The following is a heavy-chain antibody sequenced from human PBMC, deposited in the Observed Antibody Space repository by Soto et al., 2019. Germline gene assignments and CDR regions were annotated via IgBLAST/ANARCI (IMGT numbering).Heavy chain of an antibody. Sequence: GGSLRLSCAASGFTFSNAWMSWVRQAPGKGLEWVGRIKSKTDGGTTDYDAPVKVRFTISRDDSKNTLYLQMNSLKTDVTAVYYCTTLYSGSYSLYAFDIWGQGTMVTVSS. CDR2: IKSKTDGGTT. J-gene: IGHJ3*02. D-gene: IGHD1-26*01. CDR3: TTLYSGSYSLYAFDI. V-gene: IGHV3-15*01. CDR1: GFTFSNAW.